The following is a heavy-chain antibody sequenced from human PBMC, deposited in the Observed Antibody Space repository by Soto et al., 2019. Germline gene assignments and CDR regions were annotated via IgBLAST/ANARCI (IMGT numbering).Heavy chain of an antibody. J-gene: IGHJ4*02. CDR3: ARASSSSSAADY. D-gene: IGHD6-6*01. CDR1: GDSISSGGYY. Sequence: QVQLQESGPGLVKASQTLSLICSVSGDSISSGGYYWGWIRHHPGKGLEWIGYIYDSESAYYNPSPKSRVTISMDTSKNHFATKLSSVAAADTAVYYCARASSSSSAADYWGEGTLITVSS. CDR2: IYDSESA. V-gene: IGHV4-31*03.